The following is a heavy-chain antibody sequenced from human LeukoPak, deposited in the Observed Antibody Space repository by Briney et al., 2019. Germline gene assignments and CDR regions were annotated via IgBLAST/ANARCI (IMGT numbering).Heavy chain of an antibody. CDR2: ISGSGGST. D-gene: IGHD3-3*01. J-gene: IGHJ6*02. CDR3: AKDPPFLGVVNPYNV. V-gene: IGHV3-23*01. CDR1: GFTFSSYA. Sequence: PGGSLRLSRAASGFTFSSYAMSWVRQAPGKGLEWVSAISGSGGSTYYADSVKGRFTISRDNSKNTLYLQMNSLRAEDTAVYYCAKDPPFLGVVNPYNVWGQGTTVTVSS.